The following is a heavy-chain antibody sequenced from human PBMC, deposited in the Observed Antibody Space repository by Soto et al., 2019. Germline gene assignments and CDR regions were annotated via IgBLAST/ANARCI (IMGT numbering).Heavy chain of an antibody. V-gene: IGHV4-59*01. CDR1: GGSMSNNY. CDR3: ARSVTETRFDQ. D-gene: IGHD2-21*02. J-gene: IGHJ4*02. CDR2: VFYTGST. Sequence: QVHLQESGPGLVKPSETLSLFCNVSGGSMSNNYWTWIRQAPGKGLEWIGYVFYTGSTNYNPSLKSRFSISVDTSKKYFSLRLNSVTAADTAVYSCARSVTETRFDQWGQGTRVTVS.